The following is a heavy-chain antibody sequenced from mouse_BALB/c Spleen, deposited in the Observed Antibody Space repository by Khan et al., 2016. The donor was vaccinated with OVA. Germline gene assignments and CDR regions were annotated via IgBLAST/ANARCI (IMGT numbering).Heavy chain of an antibody. CDR1: GYIFTSYW. CDR3: ARGGPWYHFDH. CDR2: VYPGTDNS. D-gene: IGHD2-1*01. Sequence: QVQLKESGAELVRPGASVKLSCKTSGYIFTSYWIHWIKQRSGQGLEWIARVYPGTDNSYYNEKFKDKATLTADKSSSTAYMQLSSLKSEDSDVYSCARGGPWYHFDHWGQGTTLTVSS. V-gene: IGHV1-76*01. J-gene: IGHJ2*01.